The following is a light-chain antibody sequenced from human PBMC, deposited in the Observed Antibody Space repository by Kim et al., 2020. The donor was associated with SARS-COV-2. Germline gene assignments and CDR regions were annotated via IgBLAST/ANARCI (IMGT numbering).Light chain of an antibody. J-gene: IGKJ4*01. V-gene: IGKV3-11*01. CDR2: DAS. CDR1: QSVSSY. Sequence: EFVLTQSPATLSLSPGERATLSCRASQSVSSYLAWYQQKPGQAPRLLIYDASNRATGIPDRFSGSGSGTDFTLTISSLEPEDFAVYYCQQRSNWPPALTFGGGTKLEI. CDR3: QQRSNWPPALT.